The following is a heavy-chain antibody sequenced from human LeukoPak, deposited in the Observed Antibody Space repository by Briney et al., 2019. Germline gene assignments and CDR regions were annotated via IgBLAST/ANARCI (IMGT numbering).Heavy chain of an antibody. D-gene: IGHD2-21*01. CDR2: SSPTGDIT. V-gene: IGHV4-34*01. CDR1: GGSFSGNY. CDR3: ARVPDFIARPCDS. J-gene: IGHJ4*02. Sequence: SETLSLTCAVYGGSFSGNYWTLIRQTPGRGLEWIGESSPTGDITGYNPSLKGRATISVDSSKRQFSLKLTSVTAADTGVYYCARVPDFIARPCDSWGPGTLVTVSS.